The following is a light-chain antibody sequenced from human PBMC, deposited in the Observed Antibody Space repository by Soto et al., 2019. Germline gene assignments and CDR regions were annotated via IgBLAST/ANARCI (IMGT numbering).Light chain of an antibody. J-gene: IGLJ3*02. Sequence: QSVLTQPASVSGSPGQSIAISCTGTSSDVAAYNYVSWYQQHPGKAPKLMIYDVSNRLSGVSNRFSGSKSGNTASLTISGLQAEDEADYYCTSYTTSTTWVFGGGTMLTVL. CDR1: SSDVAAYNY. CDR3: TSYTTSTTWV. CDR2: DVS. V-gene: IGLV2-14*03.